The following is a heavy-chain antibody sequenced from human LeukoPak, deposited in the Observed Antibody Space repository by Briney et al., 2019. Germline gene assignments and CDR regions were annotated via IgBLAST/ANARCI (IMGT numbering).Heavy chain of an antibody. D-gene: IGHD3-22*01. CDR3: ARGPSWGYYDSSGAGDY. CDR1: GFTFSNYY. CDR2: INSDGSIT. J-gene: IGHJ4*02. Sequence: PGGSLRLSCAASGFTFSNYYMHWVRQAPGKGPVWVSRINSDGSITSYADSVKGRFTISRDNAKNTLYLEMNSLRAEDTAVYYCARGPSWGYYDSSGAGDYWGQGTLVTVSS. V-gene: IGHV3-74*01.